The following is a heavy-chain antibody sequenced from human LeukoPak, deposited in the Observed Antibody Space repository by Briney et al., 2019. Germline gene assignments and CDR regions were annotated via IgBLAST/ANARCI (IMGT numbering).Heavy chain of an antibody. D-gene: IGHD4-17*01. CDR3: ARREGDYGYWYFDL. Sequence: SETLSLTCTVSGGSISSYYWSWFRQPPGKGLEWIGYIYYSGSTNYNPSLKSRVTISVDTSKNQFSLKLSSVTAADTAVYYCARREGDYGYWYFDLWGRGTLVTVSS. CDR2: IYYSGST. V-gene: IGHV4-59*08. J-gene: IGHJ2*01. CDR1: GGSISSYY.